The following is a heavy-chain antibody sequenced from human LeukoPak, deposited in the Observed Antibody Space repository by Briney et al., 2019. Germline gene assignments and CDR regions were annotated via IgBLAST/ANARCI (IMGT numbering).Heavy chain of an antibody. CDR1: GFTFSTYA. CDR3: ARDPLGVLSYFDY. CDR2: LSPSGGIT. V-gene: IGHV3-23*01. D-gene: IGHD3-16*01. J-gene: IGHJ4*02. Sequence: GGSLRLSCAASGFTFSTYAMSWVRQAPGKGLEWVSALSPSGGITYYEDSVKGWFTISRDNSKNTLYLQMNSLTADDTAVYYCARDPLGVLSYFDYWGQGTLVTVSS.